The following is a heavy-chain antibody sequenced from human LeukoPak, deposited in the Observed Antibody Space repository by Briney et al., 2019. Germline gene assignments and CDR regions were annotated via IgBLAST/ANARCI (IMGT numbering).Heavy chain of an antibody. CDR2: ISYDGSNK. J-gene: IGHJ3*02. Sequence: GGSLRLSCAASGFTFSSYGMHWVRQAPGKGLEWVAVISYDGSNKYYADSVKVRFTISRDNSKNTLYLQMNSLRAEDTAVYYCARGVLTYGSGSFTSDAFDIWGQGTMVTVSS. CDR3: ARGVLTYGSGSFTSDAFDI. V-gene: IGHV3-30*03. CDR1: GFTFSSYG. D-gene: IGHD3-10*01.